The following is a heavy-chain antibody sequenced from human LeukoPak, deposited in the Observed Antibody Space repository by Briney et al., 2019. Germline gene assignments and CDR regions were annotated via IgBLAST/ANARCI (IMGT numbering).Heavy chain of an antibody. CDR3: ARAGP. J-gene: IGHJ5*02. Sequence: GGSLRLSCAASGFTFSSFEMNWVRQASGKGLEWVSYISSTGTTTYYADSVKGRFTISRDNAKNSLYLQMNSLTAEDTAVYYCARAGPWGQGTLVTVSS. CDR1: GFTFSSFE. V-gene: IGHV3-48*03. CDR2: ISSTGTTT.